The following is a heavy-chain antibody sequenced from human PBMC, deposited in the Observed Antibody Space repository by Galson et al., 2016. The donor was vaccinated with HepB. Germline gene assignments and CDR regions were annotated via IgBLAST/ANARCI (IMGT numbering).Heavy chain of an antibody. CDR1: GYPFNQYG. CDR2: IAVHTGNT. Sequence: SVKVSCKASGYPFNQYGITWVRQAPGQGLEWMGWIAVHTGNTNYAQKFRDRVTMSTDLSTTTAFMELGKLTSEDMAIYYCARGGGRGGSDYWGQGTLVTVSS. J-gene: IGHJ4*02. CDR3: ARGGGRGGSDY. V-gene: IGHV1-18*03. D-gene: IGHD1-26*01.